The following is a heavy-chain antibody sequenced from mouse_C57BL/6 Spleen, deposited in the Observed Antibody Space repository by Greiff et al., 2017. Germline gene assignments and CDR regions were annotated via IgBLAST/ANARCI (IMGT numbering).Heavy chain of an antibody. V-gene: IGHV1-53*01. CDR3: ARWGNYEFAY. Sequence: QVQLQQPGTELVKPGASVKLSCMASGFTFTSYWMHWVKQRPGQGLEWIGNINLSNGGTNYNEKFKSKATLTVDKSSGTAYMQLSSLTSEASAVCYCARWGNYEFAYWGQGTLVTVSA. CDR1: GFTFTSYW. D-gene: IGHD2-1*01. J-gene: IGHJ3*01. CDR2: INLSNGGT.